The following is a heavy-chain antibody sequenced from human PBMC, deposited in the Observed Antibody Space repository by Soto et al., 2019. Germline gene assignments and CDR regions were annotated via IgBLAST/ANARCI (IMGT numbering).Heavy chain of an antibody. Sequence: GASVKVSCKASGYTFTSYDINWVRQATGQGLEWMGWMNPNSGNTGYAQKFQGRVTMTRNTSISTAYMELSSLRSEDTAVYYCARGGLRGYDILTGYYRAPHDAFDIWGQGTMVTVSS. CDR3: ARGGLRGYDILTGYYRAPHDAFDI. J-gene: IGHJ3*02. V-gene: IGHV1-8*01. CDR2: MNPNSGNT. CDR1: GYTFTSYD. D-gene: IGHD3-9*01.